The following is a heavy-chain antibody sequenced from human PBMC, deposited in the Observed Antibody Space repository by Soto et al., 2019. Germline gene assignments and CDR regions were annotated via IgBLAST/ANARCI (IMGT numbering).Heavy chain of an antibody. J-gene: IGHJ4*02. CDR2: INAGNGNT. CDR1: GYTFTSYA. V-gene: IGHV1-3*01. CDR3: ARELGGEYYFDY. D-gene: IGHD3-16*01. Sequence: ASVKVSCKASGYTFTSYAMHWVRQAPGQRLEWMGWINAGNGNTKYSQKFQGRVTITRDTSASTAYMELSSLRSEDTAVYYCARELGGEYYFDYWGQGTLVTVSS.